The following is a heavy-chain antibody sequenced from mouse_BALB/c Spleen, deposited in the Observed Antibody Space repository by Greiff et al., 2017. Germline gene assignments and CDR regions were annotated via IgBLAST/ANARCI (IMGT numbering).Heavy chain of an antibody. Sequence: VMLVESGAELAKPGASVKMSCKASGYTFTSYWMHWVKQRPGQGLEWIGWIFPGDGSTKYNEKFKGKATLTTDKSSSTAYMQLSRLTSEDSAVYFCARSAQFAYWGQGTLVTVSA. CDR1: GYTFTSYW. V-gene: IGHV1-7*01. CDR3: ARSAQFAY. J-gene: IGHJ3*01. CDR2: IFPGDGST.